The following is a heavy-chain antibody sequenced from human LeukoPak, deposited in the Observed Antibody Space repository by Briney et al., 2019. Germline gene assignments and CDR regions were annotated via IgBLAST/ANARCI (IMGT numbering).Heavy chain of an antibody. Sequence: WASVKVSCKASGYTFTGYYMHWVRQAPGQGLEWMGWINPNSGGTNYAQKFQGRVTLTRDTSISTGYMELSRLRSDDTAVYYCATYFLDTSARDWGQGTLVTVSS. CDR2: INPNSGGT. CDR1: GYTFTGYY. CDR3: ATYFLDTSARD. V-gene: IGHV1-2*02. J-gene: IGHJ4*02. D-gene: IGHD3-22*01.